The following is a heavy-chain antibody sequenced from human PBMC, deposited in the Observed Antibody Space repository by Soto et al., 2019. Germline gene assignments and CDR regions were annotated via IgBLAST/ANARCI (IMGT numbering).Heavy chain of an antibody. CDR3: GRDHYGFNSIDQ. Sequence: TGGSLRLSCVASGFSLSDHWMHWVRQVPGKGLVHVSRIRTDGGYTNYADFVEGRFTISRDNAKNTLYLQMNSLRDEDTAVYFCGRDHYGFNSIDQWGQGTLVTVSS. V-gene: IGHV3-74*01. J-gene: IGHJ4*02. CDR2: IRTDGGYT. D-gene: IGHD4-17*01. CDR1: GFSLSDHW.